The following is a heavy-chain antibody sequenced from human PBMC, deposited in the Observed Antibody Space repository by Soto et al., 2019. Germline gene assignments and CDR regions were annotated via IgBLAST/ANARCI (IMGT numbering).Heavy chain of an antibody. Sequence: SETLSLTCTVSGGSISSGGYYWSWIRQHPGKGLEWIGYIYYSGGTYYNPSLKSRVTISVDTSKNQFSLKLSSVTAADTAVYYCARDQHQFFSGPNWFDPWGQGTLVTVSS. V-gene: IGHV4-31*03. CDR3: ARDQHQFFSGPNWFDP. D-gene: IGHD2-2*01. J-gene: IGHJ5*02. CDR1: GGSISSGGYY. CDR2: IYYSGGT.